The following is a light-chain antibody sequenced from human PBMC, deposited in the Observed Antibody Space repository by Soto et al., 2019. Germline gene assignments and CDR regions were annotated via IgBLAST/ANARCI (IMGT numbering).Light chain of an antibody. CDR2: GAS. V-gene: IGKV3-20*01. CDR1: QRVSSSY. J-gene: IGKJ3*01. CDR3: QQYGSSPKT. Sequence: EIVLTQSPGTLSFSPVERATLSCRASQRVSSSYLAWYQQKPGQAPRLLIYGASSRATVIPDRFSGSGSGTDFTRTISILEPEDFAVYYCQQYGSSPKTFGHGTKVDIK.